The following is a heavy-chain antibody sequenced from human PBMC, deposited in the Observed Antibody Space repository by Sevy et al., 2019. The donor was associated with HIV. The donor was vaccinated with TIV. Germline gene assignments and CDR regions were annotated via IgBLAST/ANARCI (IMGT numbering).Heavy chain of an antibody. Sequence: GESLKISCAASGFTFSNVRMSWVRRAPGKGLEWVGRIKSKSDGGTTDYAAPVKGRFTISRDDSKSTLYLQMNSLRTEDTAVYYCTTEDDYTVNYHYRMDVWGQGTTVTVSS. V-gene: IGHV3-15*07. D-gene: IGHD4-4*01. CDR2: IKSKSDGGTT. J-gene: IGHJ6*02. CDR3: TTEDDYTVNYHYRMDV. CDR1: GFTFSNVR.